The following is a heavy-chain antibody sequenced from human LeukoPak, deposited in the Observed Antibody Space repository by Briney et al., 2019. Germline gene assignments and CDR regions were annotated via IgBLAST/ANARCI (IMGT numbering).Heavy chain of an antibody. V-gene: IGHV1-18*01. Sequence: GASVKVSCKASGYTFTSYGISWVRQAPGQGLEWMGWISAYNGNTNYAQKLQGRVTMTTDTSTSTAYMELRSLRSDDTAVYYCARDLVRIGAEPYAFDIWGQGTMVTVSS. J-gene: IGHJ3*02. CDR2: ISAYNGNT. CDR3: ARDLVRIGAEPYAFDI. D-gene: IGHD3-10*01. CDR1: GYTFTSYG.